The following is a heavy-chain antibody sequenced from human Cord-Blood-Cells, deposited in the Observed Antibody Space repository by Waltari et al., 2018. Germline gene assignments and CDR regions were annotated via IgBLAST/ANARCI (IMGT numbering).Heavy chain of an antibody. J-gene: IGHJ5*02. D-gene: IGHD1-26*01. CDR1: GGSFSGYY. Sequence: QVQLQQWGAGLLKPSETLSLTCAVYGGSFSGYYCSWIRQPPGKGLEWIGEINHSGSTNYNPSLKSRVTISVDTSKNQFSLKLSSVTAADTAVYYCARESVSGSYNWFDPWGQGTLVTVSS. CDR3: ARESVSGSYNWFDP. V-gene: IGHV4-34*01. CDR2: INHSGST.